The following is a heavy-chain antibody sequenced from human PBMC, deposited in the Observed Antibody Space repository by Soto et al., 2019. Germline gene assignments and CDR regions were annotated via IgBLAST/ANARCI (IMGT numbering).Heavy chain of an antibody. D-gene: IGHD4-17*01. CDR2: IIPKFGTT. V-gene: IGHV1-69*13. J-gene: IGHJ4*02. CDR1: GGSFSTYG. Sequence: QVQLVQSGAEENKPGSLVKVSCKASGGSFSTYGINWVRLAPGQGLEWMGGIIPKFGTTNYAQKFRGRVTITADESTNTAYMELNYLRSEDTAVYFCARELDPYYGGNSLSLDYWGQGTLVTVSS. CDR3: ARELDPYYGGNSLSLDY.